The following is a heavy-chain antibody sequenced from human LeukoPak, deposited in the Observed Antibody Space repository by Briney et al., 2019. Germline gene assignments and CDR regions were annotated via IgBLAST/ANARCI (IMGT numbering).Heavy chain of an antibody. CDR3: ARGRPSNWESWYFDY. D-gene: IGHD7-27*01. J-gene: IGHJ4*02. V-gene: IGHV1-69*13. CDR1: GGTFSSYA. Sequence: ASVKVSCKASGGTFSSYAISWVRQAPGQGLEWMGGIIPIFGTANYAQKFQGRVTITADESTSTAYMELSSLRSEDTAVYYCARGRPSNWESWYFDYWGQGTLVTVSS. CDR2: IIPIFGTA.